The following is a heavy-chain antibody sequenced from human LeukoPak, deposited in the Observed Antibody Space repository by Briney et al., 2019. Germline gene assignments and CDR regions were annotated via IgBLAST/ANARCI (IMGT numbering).Heavy chain of an antibody. CDR1: GLTFSSYA. V-gene: IGHV3-30-3*02. D-gene: IGHD3-3*01. CDR2: ISYDGNKK. J-gene: IGHJ6*03. Sequence: GGSLRLSCTASGLTFSSYAIHWVRQAPGKGLEWVALISYDGNKKYYADSVRGRFTISRDNSKNTLYLQMNSLRAEDTAVYYCAKNPRDFWSGPPMDVWGKGTTVTVSS. CDR3: AKNPRDFWSGPPMDV.